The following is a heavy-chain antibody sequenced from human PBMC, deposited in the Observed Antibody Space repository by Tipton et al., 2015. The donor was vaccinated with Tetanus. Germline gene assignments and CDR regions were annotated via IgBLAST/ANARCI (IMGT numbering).Heavy chain of an antibody. J-gene: IGHJ4*02. Sequence: TLSLTCTVSGGSISSGGYYWSWIRQHPGKGLEWIGYIYYSGSTYYNPSLKSRVTISVDTSKNQFSLKLSSVTAADTAVYYCPRGSGELSFARAGFDYWGQGTLVTVSS. CDR1: GGSISSGGYY. CDR2: IYYSGST. D-gene: IGHD3-16*02. CDR3: PRGSGELSFARAGFDY. V-gene: IGHV4-31*03.